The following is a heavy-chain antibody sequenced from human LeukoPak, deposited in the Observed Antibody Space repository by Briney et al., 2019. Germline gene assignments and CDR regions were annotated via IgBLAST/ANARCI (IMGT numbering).Heavy chain of an antibody. CDR1: GFTFSSYE. V-gene: IGHV3-48*03. CDR3: AREPYSGYDGGYYYYYYYMDV. Sequence: PGGSLRLSCAASGFTFSSYEMNWVRQAPGKGLEGVSYISSSGSNIYYADSVKGRFTISRENAKNSLYLQMNSRRAEDTAIYYCAREPYSGYDGGYYYYYYYMDVWGKGTTVTVSS. D-gene: IGHD5-12*01. J-gene: IGHJ6*03. CDR2: ISSSGSNI.